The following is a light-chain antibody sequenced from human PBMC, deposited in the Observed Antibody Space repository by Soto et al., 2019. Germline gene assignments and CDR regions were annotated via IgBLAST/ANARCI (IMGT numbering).Light chain of an antibody. CDR3: QHYNSFSRT. Sequence: DIQMTQSPSTLSASVGDRFTMTCRASKSVNRWLAWYQQKPGKAPKLLIYETSSLESGVPSRFAGSGSGTDFTLTITRLQPDDFATYYCQHYNSFSRTFGQGTKVDI. CDR1: KSVNRW. J-gene: IGKJ1*01. CDR2: ETS. V-gene: IGKV1-5*03.